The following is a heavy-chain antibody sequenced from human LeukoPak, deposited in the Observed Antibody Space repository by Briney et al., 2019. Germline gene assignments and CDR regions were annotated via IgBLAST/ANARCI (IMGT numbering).Heavy chain of an antibody. CDR1: GFTFSSFG. J-gene: IGHJ4*02. CDR3: ANPGGY. D-gene: IGHD1-14*01. Sequence: PGGSLRLSCAASGFTFSSFGMHWVRQAPGKGLEWVAFIRFDESNTYYADSVKGRFTISRDNSKNTLYLQMNSLRAEDTAVYYCANPGGYWGQGTLVTVSS. V-gene: IGHV3-30*02. CDR2: IRFDESNT.